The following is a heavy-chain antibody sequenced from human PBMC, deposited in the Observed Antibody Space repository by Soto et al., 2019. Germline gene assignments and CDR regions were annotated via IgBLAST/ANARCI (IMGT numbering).Heavy chain of an antibody. J-gene: IGHJ4*02. Sequence: VGSLRLSCAASGFTFSNAWMTWVRQAPGKGLEWVGRIKSKTAGGTTDYAAPVKGRFTISRDDSKNTLYLQMNSLKTEDTAVYYCTTDWSTTMNTFDYWGQGTLVTVSS. CDR1: GFTFSNAW. CDR3: TTDWSTTMNTFDY. V-gene: IGHV3-15*01. CDR2: IKSKTAGGTT. D-gene: IGHD4-17*01.